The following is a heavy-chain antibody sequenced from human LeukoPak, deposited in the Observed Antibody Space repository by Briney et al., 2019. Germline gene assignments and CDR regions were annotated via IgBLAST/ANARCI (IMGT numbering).Heavy chain of an antibody. J-gene: IGHJ5*02. D-gene: IGHD2-2*02. V-gene: IGHV4-34*01. CDR3: ARGARYCSSTSCYTKYWFDP. CDR1: GGSFSGYY. Sequence: PSETLSLTCAVYGGSFSGYYWSWIRQPPGKGLEWIGEINHSGSTNYNPSLKSRVTISVDTSKNQFSLKLSSVTAADTAVYYCARGARYCSSTSCYTKYWFDPWGQGTLVTVSS. CDR2: INHSGST.